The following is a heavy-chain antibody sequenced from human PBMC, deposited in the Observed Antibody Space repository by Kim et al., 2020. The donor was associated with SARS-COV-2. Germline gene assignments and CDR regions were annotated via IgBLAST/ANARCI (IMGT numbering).Heavy chain of an antibody. CDR1: GYSISSGYY. CDR3: ASELSIAAAGIGGWDGM. V-gene: IGHV4-38-2*02. J-gene: IGHJ6*01. CDR2: IYHSGST. D-gene: IGHD6-13*01. Sequence: SETLSLTCTVSGYSISSGYYWGWIRQPPGKGLEWIGSIYHSGSTYYNPSLKSRVTISVDTSKNQFSLKLSSVTAADTAVYYCASELSIAAAGIGGWDGM.